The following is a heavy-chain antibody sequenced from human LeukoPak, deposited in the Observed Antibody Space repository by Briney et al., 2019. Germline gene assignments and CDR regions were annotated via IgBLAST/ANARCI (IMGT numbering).Heavy chain of an antibody. CDR1: GGSISSSSYY. Sequence: SETLSLTCTVSGGSISSSSYYWGWIRQPPGKGLEWIGYINYSGSTNYNPSLKSRVTISVDTSKNQFSLKLRSVTDADTAVYYCARVPASGWFFDYWGQGSLVTVSS. D-gene: IGHD6-19*01. J-gene: IGHJ4*02. V-gene: IGHV4-61*05. CDR2: INYSGST. CDR3: ARVPASGWFFDY.